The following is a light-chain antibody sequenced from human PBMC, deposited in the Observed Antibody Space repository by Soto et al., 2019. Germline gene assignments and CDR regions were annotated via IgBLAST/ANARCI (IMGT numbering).Light chain of an antibody. CDR2: GAS. CDR3: QQSYNWPIT. J-gene: IGKJ5*01. V-gene: IGKV3D-20*02. Sequence: EIVLTQSPGTLSLSPGERATLSCRASQSVSSSYLAWYQQKPGQAPRLLIYGASSRATGIPDRFSGSGSGTDFTLTISSLEPEDFSVYYCQQSYNWPITFGQGTRLEIK. CDR1: QSVSSSY.